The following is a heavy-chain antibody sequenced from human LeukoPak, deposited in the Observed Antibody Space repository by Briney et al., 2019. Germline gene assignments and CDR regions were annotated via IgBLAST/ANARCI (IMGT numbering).Heavy chain of an antibody. D-gene: IGHD3-10*01. CDR2: IYPGDSDT. V-gene: IGHV5-51*01. Sequence: GESLKISCKGSGYIFTNYWIGWGRQMPGKGLEWMGIIYPGDSDTRYSPSFQGQVTISADKSISTAYLQWSSVKASATAMYYCARLVGSAYYFDYWGQGSLVTVSS. CDR1: GYIFTNYW. CDR3: ARLVGSAYYFDY. J-gene: IGHJ4*02.